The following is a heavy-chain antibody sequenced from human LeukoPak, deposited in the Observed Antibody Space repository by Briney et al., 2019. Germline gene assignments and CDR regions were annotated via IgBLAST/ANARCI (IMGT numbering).Heavy chain of an antibody. Sequence: GASVKVSCKASGGTFSSYAISWVRQAPGQGLEWMGRIIPILGIANYAQKFQGRVTMTRDTSISTAYMELSRLRSDDTAVYYCARMTYYDFWSGDYWGQGTLVTVSS. CDR2: IIPILGIA. CDR1: GGTFSSYA. D-gene: IGHD3-3*01. CDR3: ARMTYYDFWSGDY. J-gene: IGHJ4*02. V-gene: IGHV1-69*04.